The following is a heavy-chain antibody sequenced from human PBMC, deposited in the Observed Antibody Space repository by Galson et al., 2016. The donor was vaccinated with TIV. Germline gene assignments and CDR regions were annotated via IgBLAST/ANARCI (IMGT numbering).Heavy chain of an antibody. D-gene: IGHD6-19*01. CDR2: IYPGASDT. J-gene: IGHJ4*02. V-gene: IGHV5-51*01. Sequence: QSGAEVKKPGESLRISCRGSGYRFSDYWIGWVRQTPEEGLEWMGVIYPGASDTKYSPSFQGQVTISADKSINTAYLQWNRLKASDTAIYFCATLSSGWPNYFDNWGQGTQVIASS. CDR1: GYRFSDYW. CDR3: ATLSSGWPNYFDN.